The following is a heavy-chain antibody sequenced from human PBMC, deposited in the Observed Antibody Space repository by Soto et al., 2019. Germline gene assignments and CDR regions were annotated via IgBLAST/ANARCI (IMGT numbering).Heavy chain of an antibody. V-gene: IGHV1-69*13. D-gene: IGHD1-26*01. J-gene: IGHJ4*02. CDR1: GGTFSSYA. CDR2: IIPIFGTA. Sequence: SVKVSCTASGGTFSSYAISWVRQAPGQGLEWMGGIIPIFGTANYAQKFQGRVTITADESTSTAYMELSSLRSEDTAVYYCARGDHYYPANDYWGQGTLVTVS. CDR3: ARGDHYYPANDY.